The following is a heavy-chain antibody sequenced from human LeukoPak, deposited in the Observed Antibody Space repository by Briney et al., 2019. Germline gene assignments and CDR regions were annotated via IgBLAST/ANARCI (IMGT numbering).Heavy chain of an antibody. Sequence: ASVKVSCKASGYTFTNYYMHWVRQAPGQGLEWMGIIDPIDGSTSYTQKFQGRVTMTRDTSTSTVYMELSSLRFEDTAVYYCARDLPQYNSSSYYYYYGMDVWGLGTTVTVSS. CDR2: IDPIDGST. CDR1: GYTFTNYY. J-gene: IGHJ6*02. V-gene: IGHV1-46*01. D-gene: IGHD6-6*01. CDR3: ARDLPQYNSSSYYYYYGMDV.